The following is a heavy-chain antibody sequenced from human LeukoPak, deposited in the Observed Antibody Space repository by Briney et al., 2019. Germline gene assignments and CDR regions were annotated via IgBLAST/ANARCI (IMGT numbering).Heavy chain of an antibody. V-gene: IGHV4-34*01. CDR2: INHSGST. D-gene: IGHD6-19*01. Sequence: SETLSLTCAVYGGSFSGYYWSWIRQPPGKGLEWIGEINHSGSTNYNPPLKSRVTISVDTSKNQFSLKLSSVTAADTAVYYCARGKQWLVYGMDVWGQGTTVTVSS. J-gene: IGHJ6*02. CDR1: GGSFSGYY. CDR3: ARGKQWLVYGMDV.